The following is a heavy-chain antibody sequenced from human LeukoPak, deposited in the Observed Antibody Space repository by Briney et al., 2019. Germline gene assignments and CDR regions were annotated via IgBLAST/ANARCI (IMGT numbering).Heavy chain of an antibody. CDR3: ARIDAFDI. CDR1: GFTFSNYN. V-gene: IGHV3-21*06. Sequence: GGSLRLSCAASGFTFSNYNLNWVRQAPGKGLEWVSYISSRGSYTYYADSVKGRFTISRDNAKNSLYLQMNSLRAEDTAVYYCARIDAFDIWGQGTMVTVSS. CDR2: ISSRGSYT. J-gene: IGHJ3*02.